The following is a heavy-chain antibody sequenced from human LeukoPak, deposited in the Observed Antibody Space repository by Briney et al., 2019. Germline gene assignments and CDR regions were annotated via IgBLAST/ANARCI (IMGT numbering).Heavy chain of an antibody. Sequence: SVKVSCKASGGTLSTSAISWVRQAPGQGLEWMGGIIPMFGTPNYAQKFQGRVTVTTDASTNTAYMELSSLRSEDTAVYYCARARGYSYSSPFDYWGQGTLVTVSS. D-gene: IGHD5-18*01. CDR2: IIPMFGTP. V-gene: IGHV1-69*05. J-gene: IGHJ4*02. CDR3: ARARGYSYSSPFDY. CDR1: GGTLSTSA.